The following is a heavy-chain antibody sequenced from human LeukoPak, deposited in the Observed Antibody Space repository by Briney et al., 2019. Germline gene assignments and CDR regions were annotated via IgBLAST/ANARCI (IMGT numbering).Heavy chain of an antibody. D-gene: IGHD6-13*01. CDR2: INPSGGST. Sequence: ASVKVSCKASGYTLTSYYMHWVQQTPGQGLEWMGLINPSGGSTNYAQKFRGRVTMTRDTSTSTVYMGLSSLRSEDTAVYYCARGDGSSSTDWYFDLWGRGTLVTVSS. CDR1: GYTLTSYY. CDR3: ARGDGSSSTDWYFDL. J-gene: IGHJ2*01. V-gene: IGHV1-46*01.